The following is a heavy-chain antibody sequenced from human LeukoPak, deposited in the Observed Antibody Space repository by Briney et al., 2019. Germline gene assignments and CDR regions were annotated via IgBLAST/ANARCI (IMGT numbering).Heavy chain of an antibody. CDR3: AKVIDYYDSSGYPDY. V-gene: IGHV3-23*01. D-gene: IGHD3-22*01. CDR2: ISGSGGST. Sequence: GGSLRLSCAASGFTFTSYAMSWVRQAPGKGLEWVSAISGSGGSTYYADSVKGRFIIPRDNSKNTLYLQMNSLRAEDTAVYYCAKVIDYYDSSGYPDYWGQGTLVTVSS. J-gene: IGHJ4*02. CDR1: GFTFTSYA.